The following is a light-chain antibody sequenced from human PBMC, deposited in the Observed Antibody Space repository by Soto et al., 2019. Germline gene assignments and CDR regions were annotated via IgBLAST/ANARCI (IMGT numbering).Light chain of an antibody. CDR2: EVS. V-gene: IGLV2-14*01. J-gene: IGLJ1*01. Sequence: QSALTQPASVSGSPGQSITISCTGTNSDVGGHNYVSWYQHHPGKAPKLMIYEVSNRPSGVSNRFSGSKSGNTASLTISGIQAGEEADYNCSPFSRTRTLYVFGTGTKVTVL. CDR1: NSDVGGHNY. CDR3: SPFSRTRTLYV.